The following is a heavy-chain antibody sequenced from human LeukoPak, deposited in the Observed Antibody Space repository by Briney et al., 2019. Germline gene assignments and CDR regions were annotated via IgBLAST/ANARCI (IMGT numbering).Heavy chain of an antibody. CDR3: ARDPHYYDSSGYYYGYFDY. D-gene: IGHD3-22*01. V-gene: IGHV6-1*01. CDR2: TYYRSKWYN. J-gene: IGHJ4*02. CDR1: GDSVSSNSAA. Sequence: SQTLSLTCALSGDSVSSNSAAWNWIRQSPSRGLEWLGRTYYRSKWYNDYAVSVKSRITINPDTSKNQFSLQLNSVTPEDTAVYYCARDPHYYDSSGYYYGYFDYWGQGTLVTVSS.